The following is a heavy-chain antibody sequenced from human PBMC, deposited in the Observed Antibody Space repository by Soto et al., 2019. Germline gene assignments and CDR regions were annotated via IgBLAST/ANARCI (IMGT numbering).Heavy chain of an antibody. J-gene: IGHJ6*02. CDR3: ARDLLDSSSSPHYYYGMDV. V-gene: IGHV3-21*01. Sequence: EVQLVESGGGLVKPGGSLRLSCAASGFTFSSYSMNWVRQAPGKGLEWVSSISSSSSYIYYADSVKGRFTISRDNAKNSLYLQKNSLRAEDTAVYYCARDLLDSSSSPHYYYGMDVWGQGTTVPVSS. CDR1: GFTFSSYS. CDR2: ISSSSSYI. D-gene: IGHD6-6*01.